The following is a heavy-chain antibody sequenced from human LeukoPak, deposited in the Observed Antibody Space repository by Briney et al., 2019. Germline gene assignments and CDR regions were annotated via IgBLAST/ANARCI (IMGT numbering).Heavy chain of an antibody. Sequence: GGSLRLSCAASGFTFSRYWMSWVRQAPGKGLEWVANRNQDGSAKYYVDSVKGRFTMSRDNPRNSMYLQMNNLRAEDTAVYYGARGDYYDGSGSYTDAFDIWGQGTMVTVSS. CDR1: GFTFSRYW. CDR2: RNQDGSAK. CDR3: ARGDYYDGSGSYTDAFDI. V-gene: IGHV3-7*01. D-gene: IGHD3-22*01. J-gene: IGHJ3*02.